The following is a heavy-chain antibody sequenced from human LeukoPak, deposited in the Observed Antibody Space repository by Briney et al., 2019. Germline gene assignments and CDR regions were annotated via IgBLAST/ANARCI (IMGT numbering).Heavy chain of an antibody. D-gene: IGHD3-10*01. CDR3: ARTSRHFYGSGSNLTPWPADMDV. V-gene: IGHV4-59*01. Sequence: PSETLSLTCTASGGTINSYYWTWIRQPPGKGLEWIGYIYYSGSTHYNPSLNSRVTISMDTSKNHFSLKLSSVTAADTAIYYCARTSRHFYGSGSNLTPWPADMDVWGQGTKVTVSS. CDR2: IYYSGST. J-gene: IGHJ6*02. CDR1: GGTINSYY.